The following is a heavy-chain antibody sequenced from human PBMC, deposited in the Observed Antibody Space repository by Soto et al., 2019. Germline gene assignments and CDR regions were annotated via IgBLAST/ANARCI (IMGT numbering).Heavy chain of an antibody. J-gene: IGHJ6*02. D-gene: IGHD3-10*01. CDR1: GFTFSNYA. V-gene: IGHV3-23*01. CDR2: IGGSGGST. Sequence: EVQLLESGGGLVQPGGSLRLSCAASGFTFSNYAMNWVRQAPGKGLEWVSAIGGSGGSTYYADSVKGRFTISRDNSKKTLHLQMPSLRADDTAVYYCAKDGEYYYYGMDVWGQGTTVAVSS. CDR3: AKDGEYYYYGMDV.